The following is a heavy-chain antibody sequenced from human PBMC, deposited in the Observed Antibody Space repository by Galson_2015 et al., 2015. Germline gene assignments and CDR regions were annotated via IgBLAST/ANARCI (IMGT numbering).Heavy chain of an antibody. V-gene: IGHV3-48*01. Sequence: SLRLSCAASGFTFSSYSMNWVRQAPGKGLEWVSYISSSSSTIYYADSVEGRFTISRDNAKNSLYLQMNSLRAEDTAVYYCARDETYYYDRSGAFDIWGQGTMVTVSS. CDR1: GFTFSSYS. CDR2: ISSSSSTI. J-gene: IGHJ3*02. D-gene: IGHD3-22*01. CDR3: ARDETYYYDRSGAFDI.